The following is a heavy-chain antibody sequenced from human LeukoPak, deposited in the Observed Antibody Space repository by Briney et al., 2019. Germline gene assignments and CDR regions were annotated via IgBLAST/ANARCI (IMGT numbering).Heavy chain of an antibody. V-gene: IGHV3-30-3*01. J-gene: IGHJ3*02. CDR1: GFTFSSYA. CDR3: ARDPRLWANDAFDI. D-gene: IGHD5-18*01. Sequence: PGRSLRLSCAASGFTFSSYAMHWVRQAPGKGLEWVAVISYDGSNKYYADSVKGRFTISRDNSKNTLYLQMNSLRAEDTAVYYCARDPRLWANDAFDIWGQGTMVTVSS. CDR2: ISYDGSNK.